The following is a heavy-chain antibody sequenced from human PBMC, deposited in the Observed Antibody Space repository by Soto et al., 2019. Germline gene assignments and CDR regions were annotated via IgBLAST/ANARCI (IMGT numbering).Heavy chain of an antibody. CDR3: AREYYDFWSGPRGLYGMDV. D-gene: IGHD3-3*01. V-gene: IGHV1-46*01. CDR2: INPSGGST. CDR1: GYTFTSYH. J-gene: IGHJ6*02. Sequence: APLKGSRKASGYTFTSYHMPWGRQGPGQRGEWMGIINPSGGSTSYAQKFQGRVTMTRDTSTSTVYMELSSLRSGDTAVYYCAREYYDFWSGPRGLYGMDVWGQGTTVTVSS.